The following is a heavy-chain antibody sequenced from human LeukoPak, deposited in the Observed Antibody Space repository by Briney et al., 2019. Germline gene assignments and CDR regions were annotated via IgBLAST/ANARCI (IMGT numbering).Heavy chain of an antibody. CDR1: GYTFTGYY. CDR2: INPYSGDT. D-gene: IGHD5-18*01. Sequence: ASVKVSCKASGYTFTGYYMHWVRQAPGQGLEWMGWINPYSGDTNDVQKFQGRVTMTRDTSISTAYMELSRLRSDDTAVYYCARTRGYSYDYPTHEFDYWGQGTLVTVSS. J-gene: IGHJ4*02. V-gene: IGHV1-2*02. CDR3: ARTRGYSYDYPTHEFDY.